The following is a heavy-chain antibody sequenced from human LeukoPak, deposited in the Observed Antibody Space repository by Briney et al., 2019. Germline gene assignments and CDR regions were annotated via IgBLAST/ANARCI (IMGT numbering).Heavy chain of an antibody. J-gene: IGHJ4*02. V-gene: IGHV3-7*03. CDR2: IRKDGSEK. CDR3: TREYLTVSYFDY. Sequence: GGSLRLSCEASGCTFSNYWMNWVRQAPGNALEWVAYIRKDGSEKYYVDSVKGRFTISRDNAKNSLFLQMNSLRGEDTAVYYCTREYLTVSYFDYWGQGTLVTVSS. CDR1: GCTFSNYW. D-gene: IGHD4-11*01.